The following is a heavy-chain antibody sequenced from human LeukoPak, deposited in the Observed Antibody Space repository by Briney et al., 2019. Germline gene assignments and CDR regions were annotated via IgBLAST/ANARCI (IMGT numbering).Heavy chain of an antibody. D-gene: IGHD3-16*02. V-gene: IGHV7-4-1*02. CDR3: ARAFQSLGGLSLPDY. Sequence: ASVTVSCKASGYSFTKYAMNWVRQAPGQGLEWMGWIHPSTGNPTYAQGFTGRFVFSLDTSVSTTYLQISSLKAEDTAVYFCARAFQSLGGLSLPDYWGQGTLVTVSS. CDR1: GYSFTKYA. J-gene: IGHJ4*02. CDR2: IHPSTGNP.